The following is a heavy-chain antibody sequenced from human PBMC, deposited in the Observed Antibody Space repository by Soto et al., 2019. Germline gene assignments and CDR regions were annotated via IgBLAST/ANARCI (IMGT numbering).Heavy chain of an antibody. J-gene: IGHJ3*02. CDR2: IIPIFGTA. CDR1: GGTFSSYA. CDR3: ARPIAPPWSSSWYDAFDI. Sequence: GASVKVSCKVSGGTFSSYAISWVRQAPGQGLEWMGGIIPIFGTANYAQKFQGRVTITADESTSTAYMELSSLRSEDTAVYYCARPIAPPWSSSWYDAFDIWGQGTMVTVSS. V-gene: IGHV1-69*13. D-gene: IGHD6-13*01.